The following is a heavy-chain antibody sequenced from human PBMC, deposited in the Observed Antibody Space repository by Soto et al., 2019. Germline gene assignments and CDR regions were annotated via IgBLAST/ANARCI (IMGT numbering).Heavy chain of an antibody. CDR2: ISGSGGST. V-gene: IGHV3-23*01. J-gene: IGHJ4*02. CDR1: GFTFSSYA. D-gene: IGHD6-19*01. CDR3: AKDPVSFLRWLVLGPLFDY. Sequence: EVQLLESGGGLVQPGGSLRLSCAASGFTFSSYAMSWVRQAPGKGLEWVSAISGSGGSTYYADSVKGRFTISRDNSKNTLYLQMNSLRAEDTAVYYCAKDPVSFLRWLVLGPLFDYWGQGTLVTVSS.